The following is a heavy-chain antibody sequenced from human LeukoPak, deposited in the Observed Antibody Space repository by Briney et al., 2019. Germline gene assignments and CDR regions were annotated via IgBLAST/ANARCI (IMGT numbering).Heavy chain of an antibody. J-gene: IGHJ4*02. D-gene: IGHD3-22*01. CDR2: VWYDGSKT. CDR3: ARGVDYYDSSGTIDY. Sequence: GRSLRLSCAASGYTFSSYAMHWVRQAPGKGLEWVAVVWYDGSKTYSADSVKGRITISRDDSKNTLYLQMNSLRAEDTAVYYCARGVDYYDSSGTIDYWGQGTLVTVSS. CDR1: GYTFSSYA. V-gene: IGHV3-33*01.